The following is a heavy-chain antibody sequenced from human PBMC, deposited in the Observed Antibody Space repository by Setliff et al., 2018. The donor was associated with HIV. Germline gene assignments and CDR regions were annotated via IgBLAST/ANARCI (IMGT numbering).Heavy chain of an antibody. J-gene: IGHJ5*02. CDR1: GVSSRSQY. V-gene: IGHV4-59*11. Sequence: SETLSLTCTVSGVSSRSQYWSWIRQPPGKGLERIGHCYYSGSTNYNPSLKSRVTISVNTSNNQFSLKLSSVTAADTAVYYCARGVVVAATRWFDPWGQGTLVTVSS. CDR2: CYYSGST. D-gene: IGHD2-15*01. CDR3: ARGVVVAATRWFDP.